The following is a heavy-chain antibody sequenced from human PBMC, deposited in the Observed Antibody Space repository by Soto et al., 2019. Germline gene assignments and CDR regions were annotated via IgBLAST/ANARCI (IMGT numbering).Heavy chain of an antibody. J-gene: IGHJ5*02. Sequence: PSETLSLTCTVSGGAISGYYWTWIRQPAGKGLEWIGRIYSGGGTKYNPSLKSRVDMSLDMSKNQFSLRLNSVTAADTAVYYCARGQRFSDSFDPWGQGTLVTVSS. CDR3: ARGQRFSDSFDP. CDR1: GGAISGYY. D-gene: IGHD3-3*01. V-gene: IGHV4-4*07. CDR2: IYSGGGT.